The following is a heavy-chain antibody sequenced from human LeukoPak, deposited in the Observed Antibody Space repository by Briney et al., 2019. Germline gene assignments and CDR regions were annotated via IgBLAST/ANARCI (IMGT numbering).Heavy chain of an antibody. CDR3: ARQNTAMVTNFDY. J-gene: IGHJ4*02. CDR2: INHSGST. Sequence: MSSETLSLTCAVYGGSFSGYYWSWIRQPPGKGLEWIGEINHSGSTNYNPSLKSRVTISVDTSKNQLSLKLSSVTAADTAVYYCARQNTAMVTNFDYWGQGTLVTVSS. V-gene: IGHV4-34*01. CDR1: GGSFSGYY. D-gene: IGHD5-18*01.